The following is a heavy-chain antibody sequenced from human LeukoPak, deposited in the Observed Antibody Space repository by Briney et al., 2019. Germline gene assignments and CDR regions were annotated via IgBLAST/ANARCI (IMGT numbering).Heavy chain of an antibody. J-gene: IGHJ6*03. Sequence: SETLSLTCTVSGGSISSYYWSWIRQPAGKGLEWIGRIYTSGSTNHNPSLKSRVTMSVDTSKNQFSLKLSSVTAADTAVYYCARDSHDSSGYYYYYYYMDVWGKGTTVTVSS. V-gene: IGHV4-4*07. CDR1: GGSISSYY. CDR2: IYTSGST. D-gene: IGHD3-22*01. CDR3: ARDSHDSSGYYYYYYYMDV.